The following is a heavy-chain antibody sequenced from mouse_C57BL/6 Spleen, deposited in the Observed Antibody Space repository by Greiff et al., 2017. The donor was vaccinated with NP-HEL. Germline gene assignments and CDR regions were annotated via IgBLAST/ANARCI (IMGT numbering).Heavy chain of an antibody. CDR3: ARSGLRGYFDY. J-gene: IGHJ2*01. Sequence: QVQLKQSGAELVRPGASVKLSCKASGYTFTSYWMHWVKQRPGQGLEWIGEIDPSDSYTNYNQKFKGKSTLTVDKSSSTAYMQLSSLTSEDSAVYYCARSGLRGYFDYWGQGTTLTVSS. CDR2: IDPSDSYT. V-gene: IGHV1-69*01. D-gene: IGHD2-4*01. CDR1: GYTFTSYW.